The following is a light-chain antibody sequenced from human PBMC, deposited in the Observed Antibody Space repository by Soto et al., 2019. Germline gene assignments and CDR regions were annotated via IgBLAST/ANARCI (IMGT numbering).Light chain of an antibody. Sequence: EIVLTQSPGTLSLSPGERATLSCRASQSVRNNYLAWYQQKPGQAPSLLIYDASSRATDIPDRFSGSASGTEFTLTISRLDPEDFAVYYCQQYSSSLPRTFGQGTKVETK. CDR3: QQYSSSLPRT. V-gene: IGKV3-20*01. J-gene: IGKJ1*01. CDR2: DAS. CDR1: QSVRNNY.